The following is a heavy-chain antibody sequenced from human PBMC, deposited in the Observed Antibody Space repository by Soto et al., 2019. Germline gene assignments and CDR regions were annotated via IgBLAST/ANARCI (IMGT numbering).Heavy chain of an antibody. CDR3: AKSEVLEI. CDR2: VYPGDAET. V-gene: IGHV5-51*01. Sequence: PGESVTMSCKPSGYISSSQWIVWMSQTPGKGLDWMFIVYPGDAETRYSRSFRGPLTMCAEKSLHNAYLQWSSLEASDNAIYYSAKSEVLEIWGKGTMIAVS. CDR1: GYISSSQW. J-gene: IGHJ3*02.